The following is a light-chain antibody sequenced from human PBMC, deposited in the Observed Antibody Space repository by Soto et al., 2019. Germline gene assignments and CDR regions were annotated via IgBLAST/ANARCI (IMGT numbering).Light chain of an antibody. CDR2: EVS. V-gene: IGLV2-8*01. J-gene: IGLJ3*02. CDR3: TSYAGNLL. CDR1: SSDVGGYNF. Sequence: QSALTQSPSASGSPGQSVTISCTGTSSDVGGYNFVSWYQQHPGKAPKLMIYEVSKRLSGVPDRFSGSKSGNTASLTVSGLQADDEADYYCTSYAGNLLFGGGTQLTVL.